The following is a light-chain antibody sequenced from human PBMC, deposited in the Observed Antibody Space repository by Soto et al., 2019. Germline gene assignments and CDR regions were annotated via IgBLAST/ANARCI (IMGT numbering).Light chain of an antibody. CDR1: QSISSRY. V-gene: IGKV3-20*01. J-gene: IGKJ1*01. CDR2: DAS. CDR3: QHYDGSRT. Sequence: EIVWKQSPGTLYLSPGERATLSCRASQSISSRYLAWYQQKPGQAPRVLIYDASSRAAGIPDRFSGSGSGTDFTLTISRLEPEDFAVYYCQHYDGSRTFGQGTKVEVK.